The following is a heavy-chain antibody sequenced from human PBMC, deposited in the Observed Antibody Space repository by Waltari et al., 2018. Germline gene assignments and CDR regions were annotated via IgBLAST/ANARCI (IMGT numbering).Heavy chain of an antibody. CDR1: GASIRSSNYY. J-gene: IGHJ5*02. CDR2: MFNGGST. Sequence: QLQLQESGPGLVKPSETLSLTCSVSGASIRSSNYYWGWIRQPPGKGLEWIGSMFNGGSTYYNPSLKSRVTISVDTSKNQFSLRLNSVTAADTAIYYCARHGYSGGWFDPWGQGTLVTVSS. D-gene: IGHD4-17*01. CDR3: ARHGYSGGWFDP. V-gene: IGHV4-39*01.